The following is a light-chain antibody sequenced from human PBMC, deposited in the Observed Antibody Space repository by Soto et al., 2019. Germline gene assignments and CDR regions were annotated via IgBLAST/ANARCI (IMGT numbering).Light chain of an antibody. CDR3: QQYNSYGT. J-gene: IGKJ1*01. V-gene: IGKV1-17*01. CDR1: QGIGND. CDR2: AAS. Sequence: DIQMTQSPSSLSASVGDRVTITCRASQGIGNDLGWFQQKPGKAPKRLIYAASSLQSGVPSRFSGSRSGTEFTLTISSLQPDDFATYYCQQYNSYGTFGQGTKVEIK.